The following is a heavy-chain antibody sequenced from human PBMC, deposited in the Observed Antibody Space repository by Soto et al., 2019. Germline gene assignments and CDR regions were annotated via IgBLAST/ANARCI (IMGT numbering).Heavy chain of an antibody. D-gene: IGHD3-22*01. CDR1: GFPFSSYW. CDR3: VRGGYFFND. J-gene: IGHJ4*02. V-gene: IGHV3-7*01. CDR2: IKPDGSEK. Sequence: EVQLVDSGGDLVQPGESLRLSCADSGFPFSSYWMSWVRQAPGKGLEWVANIKPDGSEKYYVDSVKGRFTISRDNAKTSLYLQMNSLRAEDTALYYCVRGGYFFNDWGQGTLVTVSS.